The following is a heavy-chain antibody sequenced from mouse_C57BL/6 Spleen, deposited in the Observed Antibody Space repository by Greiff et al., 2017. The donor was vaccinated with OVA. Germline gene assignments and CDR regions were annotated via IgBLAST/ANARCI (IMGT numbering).Heavy chain of an antibody. CDR1: GYTFTSYW. CDR2: IDPNSGGT. CDR3: ARWRRDGYYEEGAMDY. V-gene: IGHV1-72*01. Sequence: QVHVKQPGAELVKPGASVKLSCKASGYTFTSYWMHWVKQRPGRGLEWIGRIDPNSGGTKYNEKFKSKATLTVDKPSSTAYMQLSSLTSEDSAVYYCARWRRDGYYEEGAMDYWGQGTSVTVSS. D-gene: IGHD2-3*01. J-gene: IGHJ4*01.